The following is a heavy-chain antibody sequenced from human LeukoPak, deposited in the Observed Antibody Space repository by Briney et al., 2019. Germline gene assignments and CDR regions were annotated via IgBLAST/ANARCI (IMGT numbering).Heavy chain of an antibody. J-gene: IGHJ4*02. CDR3: ARSQSSSLIDY. V-gene: IGHV3-33*01. Sequence: GGSLRLSCAASGFSFSAYGAHWVRQAPGKGLEWVAVIWYDGSSKDYADSVKGRFTHSRDNSKNTLYLQMNSLTVEDTAVYYCARSQSSSLIDYWGQGTLVTVSS. CDR2: IWYDGSSK. D-gene: IGHD6-13*01. CDR1: GFSFSAYG.